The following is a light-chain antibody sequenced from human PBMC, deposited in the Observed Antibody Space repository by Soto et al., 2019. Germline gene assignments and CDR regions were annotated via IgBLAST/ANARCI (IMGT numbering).Light chain of an antibody. CDR2: DAS. J-gene: IGKJ4*01. CDR1: QSVSSS. CDR3: QQRSSWPLT. Sequence: EIVLTQSPATLSLSPGERATLSCRASQSVSSSLAWYQQKPGQTPRLLIYDASNRATGIPARFSGSGSGTDFTLTVSSLEPEDFAVYSCQQRSSWPLTFGGGTKVAIK. V-gene: IGKV3-11*01.